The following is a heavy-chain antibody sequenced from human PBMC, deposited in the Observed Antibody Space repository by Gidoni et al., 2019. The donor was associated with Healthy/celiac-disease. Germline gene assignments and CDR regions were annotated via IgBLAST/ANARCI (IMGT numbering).Heavy chain of an antibody. Sequence: QVQLQQWGAGLLKPSETLSLTCAVYGGSFSGYYWSWIRQPPGKGLEWIGEINHSGSTNYNPSLKSRVTISVDTSKNQFSLKLSSVTAADTAVYYCARRLRIAARSGWFDPWGQGTLVTVSS. CDR3: ARRLRIAARSGWFDP. CDR2: INHSGST. J-gene: IGHJ5*02. V-gene: IGHV4-34*01. D-gene: IGHD6-6*01. CDR1: GGSFSGYY.